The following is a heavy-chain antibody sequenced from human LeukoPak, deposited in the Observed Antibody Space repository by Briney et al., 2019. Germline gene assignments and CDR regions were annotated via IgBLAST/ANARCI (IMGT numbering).Heavy chain of an antibody. CDR3: ARALWLSQFDP. J-gene: IGHJ5*02. CDR2: MNPNSGNT. Sequence: GASLKVSCKASGYTFTSYDINRVRQATGQGLEWMGWMNPNSGNTGYAQKFQGRVTITRNTSISTAYMELSSLGSEDTAVYYCARALWLSQFDPWGQGTLVTVSS. D-gene: IGHD6-19*01. V-gene: IGHV1-8*01. CDR1: GYTFTSYD.